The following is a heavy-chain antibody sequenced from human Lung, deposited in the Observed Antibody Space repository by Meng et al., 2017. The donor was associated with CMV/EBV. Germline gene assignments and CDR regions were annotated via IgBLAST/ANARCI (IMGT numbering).Heavy chain of an antibody. CDR2: ISYTGYI. CDR1: GASISANY. D-gene: IGHD1-1*01. CDR3: AGPDDMGSSPHDPFDI. J-gene: IGHJ3*02. V-gene: IGHV4-59*01. Sequence: SETLSLTCTVSGASISANYWSWSRRPPGKGLEYIGSISYTGYIEYNPSLKGRVAISLDTSKNQFSLKLASVTAADTAMYYCAGPDDMGSSPHDPFDIWGQGTMGTVSS.